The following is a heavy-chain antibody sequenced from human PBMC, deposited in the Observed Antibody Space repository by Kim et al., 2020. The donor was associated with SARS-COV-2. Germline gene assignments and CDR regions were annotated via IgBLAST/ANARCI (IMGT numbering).Heavy chain of an antibody. V-gene: IGHV4-31*03. J-gene: IGHJ5*02. CDR3: ARNVYHTGYSSSWYGSWFDP. CDR1: GGSISSGTYY. CDR2: IYYSGST. Sequence: SETLSLTCTVSGGSISSGTYYWSWIRQHPGKGLEWIGYIYYSGSTYYNPSLKSRVTISVDTSKNQFSLKLSSVTAADTAVYYCARNVYHTGYSSSWYGSWFDPWGRGTLVTVSS. D-gene: IGHD6-13*01.